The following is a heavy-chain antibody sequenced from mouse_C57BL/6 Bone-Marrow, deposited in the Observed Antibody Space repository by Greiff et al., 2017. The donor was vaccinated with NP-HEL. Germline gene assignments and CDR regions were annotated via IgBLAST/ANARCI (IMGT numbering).Heavy chain of an antibody. CDR2: IYPGSGNT. J-gene: IGHJ2*01. CDR1: GYTFTDYY. Sequence: QVQLQQSGAELVRPGASVKLSCKASGYTFTDYYINWVKQRPGQGLEWIARIYPGSGNTYYNEKFKAKATLTAEKSSSTAYMQLSSLTSEDSAVYFCARLGGTGDYWGQGTTLTVSS. D-gene: IGHD1-1*02. V-gene: IGHV1-76*01. CDR3: ARLGGTGDY.